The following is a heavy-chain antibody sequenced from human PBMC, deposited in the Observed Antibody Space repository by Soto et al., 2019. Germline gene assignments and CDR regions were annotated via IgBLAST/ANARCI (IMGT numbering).Heavy chain of an antibody. CDR2: IKQDGSEK. V-gene: IGHV3-7*01. D-gene: IGHD3-10*01. CDR1: GFTFSSYW. J-gene: IGHJ6*02. Sequence: LSLTCAASGFTFSSYWMSWVRQAPGKGLEWVANIKQDGSEKYYVDSVKGRFTISRDNAKNSLYLQMNSLRAEDTAVYYCARVGPRGHYGSGSYYYYYYGMDVWGQGTTVTVSS. CDR3: ARVGPRGHYGSGSYYYYYYGMDV.